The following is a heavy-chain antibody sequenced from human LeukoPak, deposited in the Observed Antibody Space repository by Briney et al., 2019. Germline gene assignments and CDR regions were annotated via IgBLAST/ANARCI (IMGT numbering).Heavy chain of an antibody. CDR1: GGSISSYY. CDR3: ARRVYNWNDALDWFDP. J-gene: IGHJ5*02. Sequence: PSETLSLTCTVSGGSISSYYWSWIRQPPGKGLEWIGESNHSGSTNYNPSLKSRVTISVDTSKNQFSLKLSSVTAADTAVYYCARRVYNWNDALDWFDPWGQGTLVTVSS. CDR2: SNHSGST. D-gene: IGHD1-1*01. V-gene: IGHV4-34*01.